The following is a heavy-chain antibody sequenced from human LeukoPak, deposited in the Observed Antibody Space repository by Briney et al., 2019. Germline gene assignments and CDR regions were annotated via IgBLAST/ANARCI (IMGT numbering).Heavy chain of an antibody. V-gene: IGHV4-59*01. CDR3: VRGPMVRGPYYMDV. Sequence: SETLSLTCTVSGGSISSYYWSWVRQPPGKGLEWIGYIYYSGSTNYNPSLKSRVTISIDTSKSQFSLKLSSVTAADTAVYYCVRGPMVRGPYYMDVWGKGTTVTVSS. CDR1: GGSISSYY. CDR2: IYYSGST. J-gene: IGHJ6*03. D-gene: IGHD3-10*01.